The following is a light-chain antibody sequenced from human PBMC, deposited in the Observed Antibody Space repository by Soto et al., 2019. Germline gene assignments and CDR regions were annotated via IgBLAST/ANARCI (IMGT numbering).Light chain of an antibody. Sequence: EIVLTQSPATLSLSPGERATLSCRASQSVSNYLVWYQHKPGQAPRLLIYDASNRATGIPARFSGSGSGTDFTPTISSLEPEDFAVYYCQQRSDWLSFGGGTKVEIK. CDR2: DAS. V-gene: IGKV3-11*01. CDR1: QSVSNY. CDR3: QQRSDWLS. J-gene: IGKJ4*01.